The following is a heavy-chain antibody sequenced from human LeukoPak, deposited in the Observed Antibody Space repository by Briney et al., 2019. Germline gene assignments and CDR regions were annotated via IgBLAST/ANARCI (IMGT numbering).Heavy chain of an antibody. CDR1: GYNFARRW. CDR2: IYPSDSDT. Sequence: GESLKISCKGSGYNFARRWVGWVRQMPGKGLEWVGIIYPSDSDTRYNPSFQGQVTISADRSISTTSLQWRSLKASDTATYYCARLSPGVGATAEYWGQGTLVTVSS. D-gene: IGHD1-26*01. J-gene: IGHJ4*02. CDR3: ARLSPGVGATAEY. V-gene: IGHV5-51*01.